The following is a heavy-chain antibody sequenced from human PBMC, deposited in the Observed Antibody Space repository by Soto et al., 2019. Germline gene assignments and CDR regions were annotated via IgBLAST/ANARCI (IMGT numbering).Heavy chain of an antibody. Sequence: GGSLRLSCTASGFTVISNYMSWVRQAPGKGLEWVSVIYSGGSTYYADSVKGRFTISRDNSKNTLYLQMNSLRAEDTAVYYCARDLGVPGASTVYYYYMDVWGKGTTVTVSS. D-gene: IGHD4-17*01. CDR3: ARDLGVPGASTVYYYYMDV. V-gene: IGHV3-66*01. J-gene: IGHJ6*03. CDR2: IYSGGST. CDR1: GFTVISNY.